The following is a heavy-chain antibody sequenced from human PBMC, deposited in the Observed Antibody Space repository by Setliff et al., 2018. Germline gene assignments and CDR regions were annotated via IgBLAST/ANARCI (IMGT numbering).Heavy chain of an antibody. CDR3: ATPGRDDLDSPFEPFDI. Sequence: PSETLSLTCTVYGGSFSDYYWGWIRQSPGKRPEWIAEINQSGNTNYNPSLQSRVSVSLDTSKNHFSLRLTSMTAADTAVYYCATPGRDDLDSPFEPFDIWGQGTMVTVSS. V-gene: IGHV4-34*10. D-gene: IGHD3-3*01. CDR1: GGSFSDYY. J-gene: IGHJ3*02. CDR2: INQSGNT.